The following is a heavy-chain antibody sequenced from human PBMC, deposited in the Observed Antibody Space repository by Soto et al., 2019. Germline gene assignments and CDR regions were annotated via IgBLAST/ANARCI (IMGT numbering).Heavy chain of an antibody. CDR1: GYTLTELS. CDR2: FDPEDGET. V-gene: IGHV1-24*01. D-gene: IGHD3-9*01. CDR3: ATRRYYDILTGYYNT. Sequence: ASVKVSCKVSGYTLTELSMHWVRQAPGKGLEWMGGFDPEDGETIYAQKFQGRVTMTEDTSTDTAYMELSSLRSEDTAVYYCATRRYYDILTGYYNTWGQGTLVTVSS. J-gene: IGHJ4*02.